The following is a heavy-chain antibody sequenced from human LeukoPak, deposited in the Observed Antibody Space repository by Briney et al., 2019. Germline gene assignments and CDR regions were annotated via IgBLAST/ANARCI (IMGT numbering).Heavy chain of an antibody. V-gene: IGHV3-7*01. J-gene: IGHJ4*02. CDR3: ARDSYSSSWYSALPALDY. CDR1: GFTFSSYW. CDR2: IKQDGSEK. Sequence: PGGSLRLSCAASGFTFSSYWMSWVRQAPGKGLEWVANIKQDGSEKYYVDSVKGRFTISRDNAKNSLYLQMNSLRAEDTAVYYCARDSYSSSWYSALPALDYWGQGTLVTVSS. D-gene: IGHD6-13*01.